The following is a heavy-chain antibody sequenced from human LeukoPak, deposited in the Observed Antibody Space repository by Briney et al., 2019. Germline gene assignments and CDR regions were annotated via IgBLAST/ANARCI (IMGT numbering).Heavy chain of an antibody. CDR2: IYYSGST. J-gene: IGHJ4*02. CDR1: GGSISSYY. D-gene: IGHD3-10*01. CDR3: VRYVVYGSGIYYFDY. Sequence: SETLSLTCTVSGGSISSYYWSWIRQPPGKGLEWIGYIYYSGSTNYNPSLKSRVTMSVDTSKNQFSLKLSSVTAADTAVFYCVRYVVYGSGIYYFDYWGQGTLVTVSS. V-gene: IGHV4-59*08.